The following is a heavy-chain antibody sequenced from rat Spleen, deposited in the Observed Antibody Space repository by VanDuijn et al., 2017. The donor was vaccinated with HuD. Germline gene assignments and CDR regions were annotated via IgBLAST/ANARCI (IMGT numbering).Heavy chain of an antibody. CDR2: ISTGGDNT. J-gene: IGHJ2*01. Sequence: EVQLVESGGGLVQPGRSLKLSCAASGFTFSNYYMAWVRQAPTKGLEWVAYISTGGDNTYYRDSVKGRFTISRDNATSTLYLQLDSLRSEETATYYCTTDTFYDGTYYPGGFDYWGQGVMVTVSS. CDR1: GFTFSNYY. V-gene: IGHV5-27*01. CDR3: TTDTFYDGTYYPGGFDY. D-gene: IGHD1-12*02.